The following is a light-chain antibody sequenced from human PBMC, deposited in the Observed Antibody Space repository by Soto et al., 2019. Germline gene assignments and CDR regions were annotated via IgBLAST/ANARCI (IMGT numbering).Light chain of an antibody. J-gene: IGKJ1*01. Sequence: EIVLTQSPGTLSLSPGERATLSCRASQSVSSTYLAWYQQKPGQAPRLLIYGGSSRATGIPDRFSGSGSGTDFTLTISRLEPEDFAVYYCQQYGSSRWTFGQGTKVDIK. CDR1: QSVSSTY. CDR2: GGS. CDR3: QQYGSSRWT. V-gene: IGKV3-20*01.